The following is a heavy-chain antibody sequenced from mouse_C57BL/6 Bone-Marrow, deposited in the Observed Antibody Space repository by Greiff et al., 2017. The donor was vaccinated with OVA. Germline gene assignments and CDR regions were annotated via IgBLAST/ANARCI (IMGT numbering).Heavy chain of an antibody. CDR3: TRDYGSSTAWFAY. Sequence: QVQLKQSGAELARPGASVKMSCKASGYTFTSYTMHWVKQRPGQGLEWIGYINPSSGYTKYNQKFKDKATLTADKSSSTAYMQLSSLTSEDSAVYYCTRDYGSSTAWFAYWGQGTLVTVSA. V-gene: IGHV1-4*01. CDR1: GYTFTSYT. J-gene: IGHJ3*01. CDR2: INPSSGYT. D-gene: IGHD1-1*01.